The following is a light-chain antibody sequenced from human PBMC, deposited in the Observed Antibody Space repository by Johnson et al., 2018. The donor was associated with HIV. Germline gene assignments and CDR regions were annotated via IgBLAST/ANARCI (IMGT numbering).Light chain of an antibody. J-gene: IGLJ1*01. CDR1: NSNIGSNT. Sequence: QSVLTQPPSASGTPGQRVTISCSGSNSNIGSNTVNWYQQLPGTAPKLLIYRNNQRPSGVPDRFSGSKSGTSASLAISGLQAEAEADYYCATWDDSLNGPYVFGTGTKVTVL. CDR3: ATWDDSLNGPYV. CDR2: RNN. V-gene: IGLV1-44*01.